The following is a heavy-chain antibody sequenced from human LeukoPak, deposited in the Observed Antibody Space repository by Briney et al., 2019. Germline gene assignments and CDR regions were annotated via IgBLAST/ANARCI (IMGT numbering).Heavy chain of an antibody. CDR1: GFTFNRNA. J-gene: IGHJ4*02. CDR3: VRRGDASSGWGDHDF. Sequence: PGGSLRLSCAASGFTFNRNAISWVRQAPGKGLEWVSTIGGSGDKTFYADSFKGRFTISRDNSKNMLHLQMNSLTGEDTALYYRVRRGDASSGWGDHDFWGQGALVTVSS. CDR2: IGGSGDKT. V-gene: IGHV3-23*01. D-gene: IGHD6-19*01.